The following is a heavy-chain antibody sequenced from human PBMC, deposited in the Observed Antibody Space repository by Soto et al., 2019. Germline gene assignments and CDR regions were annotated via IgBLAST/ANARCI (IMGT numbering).Heavy chain of an antibody. V-gene: IGHV4-34*01. D-gene: IGHD2-2*01. CDR3: AREDIVVVPAVITSAFDP. J-gene: IGHJ5*02. CDR2: INHSGST. CDR1: GGSFSGYY. Sequence: SETLSLTCAVYGGSFSGYYWSWIRQPPGKGLEWIGEINHSGSTNYNPSLKSRVTISVDNAKNSLYLQMNSLRAEDTAVYYCAREDIVVVPAVITSAFDPWGQGTLVTVSS.